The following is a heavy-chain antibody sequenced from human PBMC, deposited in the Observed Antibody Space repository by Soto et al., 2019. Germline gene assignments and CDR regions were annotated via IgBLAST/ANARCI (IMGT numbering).Heavy chain of an antibody. V-gene: IGHV3-73*02. D-gene: IGHD3-22*01. CDR3: TSSALIDYYYYYGMDV. J-gene: IGHJ6*02. Sequence: EVQLVESGGGWVQPGGSLKLSCAASGFTFSGSAMHWVRQASGKGLEWVGRIRSKANSYATAYAASVKGRFTISRDDSKNTAYLQMNSLKTEDTAVYYCTSSALIDYYYYYGMDVWGQGTTVTVSS. CDR1: GFTFSGSA. CDR2: IRSKANSYAT.